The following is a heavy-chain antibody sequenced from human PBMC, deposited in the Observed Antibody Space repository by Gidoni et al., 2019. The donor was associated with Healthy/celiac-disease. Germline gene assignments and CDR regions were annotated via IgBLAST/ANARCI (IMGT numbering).Heavy chain of an antibody. V-gene: IGHV4-39*07. Sequence: QLQLQESGPGLVKPSETLSLTCTVSGGSISSSSYYWGWIRPPPGKGLEWIGSIYYSGSTSYNPSLKSRVTISVDTSKNQFSLKLSSVTAADTAVYYCARAIVVVTAMDYWGQGTLVTVSS. D-gene: IGHD2-21*02. CDR3: ARAIVVVTAMDY. J-gene: IGHJ4*02. CDR1: GGSISSSSYY. CDR2: IYYSGST.